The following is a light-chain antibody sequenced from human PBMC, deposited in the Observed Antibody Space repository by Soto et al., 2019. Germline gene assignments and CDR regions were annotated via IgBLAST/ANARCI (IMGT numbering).Light chain of an antibody. CDR1: QSVSNY. CDR3: QHRSDFTYT. V-gene: IGKV3-11*01. J-gene: IGKJ2*01. CDR2: DAS. Sequence: EVVLTQSPDTLSLSPGERATLSCRASQSVSNYLVWYQHKPVQAPRILIFDASNSATVIPGRFSGSGSGTDFTLTISSLEPEDSAVYYCQHRSDFTYTFGQGTRLEIK.